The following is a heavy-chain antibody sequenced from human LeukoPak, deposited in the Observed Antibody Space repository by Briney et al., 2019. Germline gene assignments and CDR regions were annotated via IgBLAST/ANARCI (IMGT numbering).Heavy chain of an antibody. Sequence: PSETLSLTCAVYGGSFSGYYWSWIRQPPGKGLEWIGEINHSGSTNYNPSLKSRVTISVDTSKNQFSLKLSSVTAADTAVYYCARGLGYCSSTSCLRYNWNYYYYYGMDVWGQGTTVTVSS. J-gene: IGHJ6*02. V-gene: IGHV4-34*01. D-gene: IGHD2-2*01. CDR3: ARGLGYCSSTSCLRYNWNYYYYYGMDV. CDR1: GGSFSGYY. CDR2: INHSGST.